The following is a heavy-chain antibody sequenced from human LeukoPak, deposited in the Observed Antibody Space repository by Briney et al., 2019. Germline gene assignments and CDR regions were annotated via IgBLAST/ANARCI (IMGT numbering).Heavy chain of an antibody. D-gene: IGHD6-6*01. CDR2: ISGSGGST. Sequence: PGGSLRLSCAASGFTVSSNYMSWVRQAPGKGLEWVSAISGSGGSTYYADSVKGRCTISRDNSKNTLYLQMNSLRAEDTAVYYCAKSLYSSSSPAWFDPWGQGTLVTVSS. J-gene: IGHJ5*02. CDR3: AKSLYSSSSPAWFDP. V-gene: IGHV3-23*01. CDR1: GFTVSSNY.